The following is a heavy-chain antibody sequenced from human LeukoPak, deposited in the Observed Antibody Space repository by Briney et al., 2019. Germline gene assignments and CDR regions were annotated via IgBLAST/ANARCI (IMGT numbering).Heavy chain of an antibody. CDR1: GGSFSGYY. J-gene: IGHJ5*02. CDR2: INHSGST. D-gene: IGHD3-16*02. Sequence: PSETLSLTCAVYGGSFSGYYWSWIRQPPGKGLEWIGEINHSGSTNYNPSLKSRVTISVDTSKNQFSLKLSSVTAADTAVYYCARHLTHYVWGSYRPPWFDPWGQGTLVTVSS. CDR3: ARHLTHYVWGSYRPPWFDP. V-gene: IGHV4-34*01.